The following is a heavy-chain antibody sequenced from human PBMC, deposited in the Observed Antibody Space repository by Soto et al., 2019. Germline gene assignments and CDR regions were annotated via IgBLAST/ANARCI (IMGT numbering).Heavy chain of an antibody. CDR3: ASSPYYYDSSGFDY. CDR1: GGSISSGGYS. V-gene: IGHV4-30-2*01. J-gene: IGHJ4*02. CDR2: IYHSGST. D-gene: IGHD3-22*01. Sequence: QLQLQESGSGLVKPSQTLSLTCAVSGGSISSGGYSWSWIRQPPGKGLEWIGYIYHSGSTYYNPSLKSRVTISVDRSKNQFSLKLSSVTAADTAVYYCASSPYYYDSSGFDYWGQGTLVTVSS.